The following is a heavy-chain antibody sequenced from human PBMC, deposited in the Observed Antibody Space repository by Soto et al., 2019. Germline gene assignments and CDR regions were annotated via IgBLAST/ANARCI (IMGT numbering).Heavy chain of an antibody. V-gene: IGHV3-15*01. CDR2: IKSKTDGGTT. J-gene: IGHJ6*02. CDR3: TTDLTQYYDFWSGYYTGNVYYYGMDV. D-gene: IGHD3-3*01. CDR1: GFTFSNAW. Sequence: GGSLRLSCAASGFTFSNAWMSWVRQAPGKGLEWVGRIKSKTDGGTTDYAAPVKGRFTISRDDSKNTLYLQMNSLKTEDTAVYYCTTDLTQYYDFWSGYYTGNVYYYGMDVWGQGTPVTVSS.